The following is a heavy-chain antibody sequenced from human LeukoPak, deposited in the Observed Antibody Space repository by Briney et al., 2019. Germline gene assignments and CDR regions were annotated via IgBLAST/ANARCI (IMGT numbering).Heavy chain of an antibody. J-gene: IGHJ4*02. CDR1: GGSISSGDYY. V-gene: IGHV4-30-4*01. Sequence: SETLSLTCTVSGGSISSGDYYWSWIRQPPGKGLEWIGYIYYSGSTYYNPSLKSRVTISVDTSKNQFSLKLSSVTAADTAVYYCAKDLLNEGNHLDYWGQGTLVTVSS. CDR3: AKDLLNEGNHLDY. CDR2: IYYSGST. D-gene: IGHD4-23*01.